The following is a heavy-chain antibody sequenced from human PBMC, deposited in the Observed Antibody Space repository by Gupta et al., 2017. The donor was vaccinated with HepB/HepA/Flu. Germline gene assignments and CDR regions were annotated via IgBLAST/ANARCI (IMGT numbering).Heavy chain of an antibody. Sequence: QVQLVESGGGVVQPGRSLRLSCAASGFTFSSYAMHWVRQAPGKGLEWVAVISYDGSNKYYADSVKGRFTISRDNSKNTLYLQMNSLRAEDTAVYYCAGETTYPPPYYDFTFDYWGQGTLVTVSS. CDR2: ISYDGSNK. D-gene: IGHD3-3*01. CDR3: AGETTYPPPYYDFTFDY. V-gene: IGHV3-30-3*01. J-gene: IGHJ4*02. CDR1: GFTFSSYA.